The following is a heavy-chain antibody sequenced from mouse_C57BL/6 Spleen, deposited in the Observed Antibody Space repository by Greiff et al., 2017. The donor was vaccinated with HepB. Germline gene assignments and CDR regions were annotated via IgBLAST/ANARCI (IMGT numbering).Heavy chain of an antibody. CDR3: ARSPPAYYSNCYWYFDV. Sequence: QVQLQQPGAELVKPGASVKMSCKASGYTFTSYWITWVKQRPGQGLEWIGDIYPGSGSTNYNEKFKSKATLTVDTSSSTAYMQLSSLTSEDSAVYYGARSPPAYYSNCYWYFDVWGTGTTVTVSS. V-gene: IGHV1-55*01. CDR1: GYTFTSYW. CDR2: IYPGSGST. D-gene: IGHD2-5*01. J-gene: IGHJ1*03.